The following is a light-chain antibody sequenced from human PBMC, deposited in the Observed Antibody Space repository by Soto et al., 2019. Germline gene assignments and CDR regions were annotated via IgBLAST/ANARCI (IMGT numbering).Light chain of an antibody. V-gene: IGKV4-1*01. Sequence: DIVMTQSPDSLAVSLGERATINCKSIQRVLYSSNNKNYLVWYQQKPGQPPKLLIYWASTRESGVPDRFSGSGSGTDFTLTISSLQAEDVAVYYCQQYYSTPLTFGGGTKVDIK. J-gene: IGKJ4*01. CDR1: QRVLYSSNNKNY. CDR2: WAS. CDR3: QQYYSTPLT.